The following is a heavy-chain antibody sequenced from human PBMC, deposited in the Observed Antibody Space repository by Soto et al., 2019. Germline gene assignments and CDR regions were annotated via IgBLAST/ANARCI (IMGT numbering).Heavy chain of an antibody. J-gene: IGHJ4*02. CDR1: GGSVSSSSYY. V-gene: IGHV4-61*01. D-gene: IGHD7-27*01. Sequence: PSETLSLTCTVSGGSVSSSSYYWGWVRQPPGKGLEWIGYIYYSGSTNYNPSLKSRVTISVDTSKNQFSLKLSSVTAADTAVYYCARVDGDQAFDYWGQGTLVTVSS. CDR3: ARVDGDQAFDY. CDR2: IYYSGST.